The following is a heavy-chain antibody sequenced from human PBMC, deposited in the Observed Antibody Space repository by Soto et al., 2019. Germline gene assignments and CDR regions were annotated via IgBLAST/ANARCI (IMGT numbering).Heavy chain of an antibody. J-gene: IGHJ5*02. Sequence: QVQLQESGPGLVKPSGTLSLTCAVSGGSISSSKWWSWVRQPPGKGLEWIGEIYHSGSTNYNPSLKSRVTRSVAKSKTQFTLKLCSVTAADTAVYSCPIAPFLLRESEPSTWFDPWGQGTRVTVSS. CDR3: PIAPFLLRESEPSTWFDP. D-gene: IGHD3-10*01. CDR1: GGSISSSKW. V-gene: IGHV4-4*02. CDR2: IYHSGST.